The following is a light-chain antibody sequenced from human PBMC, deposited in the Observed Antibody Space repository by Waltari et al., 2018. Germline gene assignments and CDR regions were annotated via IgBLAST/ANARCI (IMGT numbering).Light chain of an antibody. V-gene: IGKV4-1*01. CDR3: HQYYNTPFT. CDR1: QSVLSSSNNKSS. CDR2: GAS. J-gene: IGKJ3*01. Sequence: DIVMTQSPDSLAVSLGERATSNCKSSQSVLSSSNNKSSLSWYQQKPGQPPQLLIYGASTRESGVPDRFSGSGAGTDFTLTTSSLQAEDVAVYYCHQYYNTPFTFGPGTKVDIK.